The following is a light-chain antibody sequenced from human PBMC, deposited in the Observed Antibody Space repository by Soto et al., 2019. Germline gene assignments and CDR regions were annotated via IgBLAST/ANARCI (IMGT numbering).Light chain of an antibody. CDR1: QSVSTF. CDR2: DAS. CDR3: QPRSNWPLS. V-gene: IGKV3-11*01. J-gene: IGKJ4*01. Sequence: EIVLTQSPATLSLSPGERATLSCRAGQSVSTFLAWYQQKPGQAPRLLIYDASKRATGIPTRFSGSGSGTDFTLTISSLEPEDFAVYYCQPRSNWPLSFGGGTKVEIK.